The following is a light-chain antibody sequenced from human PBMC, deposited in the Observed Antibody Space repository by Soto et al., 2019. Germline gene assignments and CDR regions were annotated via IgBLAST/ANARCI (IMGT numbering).Light chain of an antibody. Sequence: QSVLTQPASVSGSPGQSITISCTGTSNDVGTYKFVSWYQQHPGKAPKLMIYEGSERPSGVSHRFSGSKSGNTASLTISGLQAEDEADYDCCSYAGSSTFVLFGGGTKLTVL. CDR3: CSYAGSSTFVL. CDR2: EGS. CDR1: SNDVGTYKF. J-gene: IGLJ3*02. V-gene: IGLV2-23*03.